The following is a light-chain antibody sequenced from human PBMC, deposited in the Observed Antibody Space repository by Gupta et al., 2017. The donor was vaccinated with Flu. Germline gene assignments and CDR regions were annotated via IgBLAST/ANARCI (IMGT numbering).Light chain of an antibody. CDR1: QSVSSY. CDR2: DAS. Sequence: EIVLTQSPATLSLSPGERATLSCRASQSVSSYLAWYQQKPGQAPRLLIYDASNRATGIPDRFSGSGSGTDFTLTISSREPEDFAVYYWQQRSNWVTFGQGTRLEIK. J-gene: IGKJ5*01. V-gene: IGKV3-11*01. CDR3: QQRSNWVT.